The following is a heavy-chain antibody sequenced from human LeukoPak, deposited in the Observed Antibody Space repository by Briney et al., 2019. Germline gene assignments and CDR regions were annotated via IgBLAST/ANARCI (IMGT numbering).Heavy chain of an antibody. CDR3: AECRATISYGASDY. V-gene: IGHV3-21*01. CDR1: GLIFSIYS. Sequence: GGSLRLSCAASGLIFSIYSMNWLRQAPGKGLEWVSSISSSSSYIYYADSVKGRFTISRDNAKNPLYLQMNSLRAEDTAVYYCAECRATISYGASDYWGQGTLVTVSS. D-gene: IGHD5-12*01. J-gene: IGHJ4*02. CDR2: ISSSSSYI.